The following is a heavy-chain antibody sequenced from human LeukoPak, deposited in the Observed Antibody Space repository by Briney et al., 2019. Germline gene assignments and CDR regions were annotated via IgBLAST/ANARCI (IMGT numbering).Heavy chain of an antibody. J-gene: IGHJ4*02. CDR1: GFTFSSYA. D-gene: IGHD2-2*01. Sequence: GGSLRLSCAASGFTFSSYAMSWVRQAPGKGLEWVSAISGSGGSTYYADSVKGRFTISRDNSKNTLYLQMNSLRAEDTAVFYCAKDKWDIVVVPAAGYWGQGTLVTVSS. CDR2: ISGSGGST. V-gene: IGHV3-23*01. CDR3: AKDKWDIVVVPAAGY.